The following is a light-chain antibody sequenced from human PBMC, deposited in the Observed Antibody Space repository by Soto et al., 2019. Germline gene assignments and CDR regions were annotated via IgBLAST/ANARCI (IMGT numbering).Light chain of an antibody. CDR2: GAS. J-gene: IGKJ3*01. Sequence: EIVLTQSPATLSLSPGERATLSCGASQSVSSSYLVWYQQKPGLAPRLLIYGASSRATGIPDRFSGSGSGTDFTLTISRLEPEDFAVYYCQQVGTSPFTFGPGTKVDIK. CDR1: QSVSSSY. CDR3: QQVGTSPFT. V-gene: IGKV3D-20*01.